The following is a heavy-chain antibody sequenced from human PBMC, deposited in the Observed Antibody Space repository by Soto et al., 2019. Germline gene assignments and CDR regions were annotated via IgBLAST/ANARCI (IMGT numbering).Heavy chain of an antibody. D-gene: IGHD4-17*01. J-gene: IGHJ6*02. Sequence: QVQLVESGGGVVQPGRSLRLSCAASGFTFSSYGIHWVRQAPGKGLEWVAVISYDGSNKYYADSVKGRFTISRDNSKNTLYLQMNSLRAEDTAVYYCAKAFDYGDYGSSYGMDVWGQGTTVTVSS. V-gene: IGHV3-30*18. CDR1: GFTFSSYG. CDR3: AKAFDYGDYGSSYGMDV. CDR2: ISYDGSNK.